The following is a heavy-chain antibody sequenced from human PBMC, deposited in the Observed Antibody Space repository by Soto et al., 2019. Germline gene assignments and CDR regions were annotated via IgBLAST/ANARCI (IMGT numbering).Heavy chain of an antibody. J-gene: IGHJ4*02. CDR1: GGTFSSYA. D-gene: IGHD6-19*01. V-gene: IGHV1-69*13. Sequence: ASVKVSCKASGGTFSSYAISWVRQAPGQGLEWMGGIIPIFGTANYAQKFQGRVTITADESTSTAYMELSSRRSEDTAVYYCARESIPGYSSGWYHYFDYWGQGTLVTSPQ. CDR3: ARESIPGYSSGWYHYFDY. CDR2: IIPIFGTA.